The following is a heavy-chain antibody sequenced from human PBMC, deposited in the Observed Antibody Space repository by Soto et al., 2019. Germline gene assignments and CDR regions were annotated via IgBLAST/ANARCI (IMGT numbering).Heavy chain of an antibody. CDR3: ARATSLNYYDSSGLPDL. CDR2: IIPIFGTA. D-gene: IGHD3-22*01. V-gene: IGHV1-69*13. CDR1: GVTFSSYA. J-gene: IGHJ2*01. Sequence: LVKVSCKASGVTFSSYAISWVRQAPGQGLEWMGGIIPIFGTANYAQKFQGRVTITADESTSTAYMELSSLRSEDTAVYYCARATSLNYYDSSGLPDLWGRGTLVTVSS.